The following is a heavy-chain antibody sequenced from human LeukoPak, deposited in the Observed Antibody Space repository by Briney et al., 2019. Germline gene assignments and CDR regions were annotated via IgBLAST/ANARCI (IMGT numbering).Heavy chain of an antibody. CDR1: GGSISSYY. Sequence: SETLSLTCTVYGGSISSYYWSWIRQPAGKGLEWIGGIYTSRSTNYNPSLKSRVTMSVDTSKNQFSLMQSSVTAADTAVYYCARWHYDISGKGAPPPVWGKGTTVTVSS. D-gene: IGHD3-9*01. V-gene: IGHV4-4*07. J-gene: IGHJ6*04. CDR2: IYTSRST. CDR3: ARWHYDISGKGAPPPV.